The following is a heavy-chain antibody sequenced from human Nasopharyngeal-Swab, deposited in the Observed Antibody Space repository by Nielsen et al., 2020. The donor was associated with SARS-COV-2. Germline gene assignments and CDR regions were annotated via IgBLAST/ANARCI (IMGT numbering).Heavy chain of an antibody. CDR3: ARDRLSDAFDI. CDR2: IYYSGST. V-gene: IGHV4-39*07. Sequence: WIRQPPGKGLEWIGSIYYSGSTYYNPPLKSRVTISVDKSKNQFSLKLSSVTAADTAVYYCARDRLSDAFDIWGQGTMVTVSS. J-gene: IGHJ3*02.